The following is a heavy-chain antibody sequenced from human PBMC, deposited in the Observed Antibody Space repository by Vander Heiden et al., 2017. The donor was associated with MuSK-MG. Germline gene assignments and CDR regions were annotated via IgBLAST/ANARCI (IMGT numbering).Heavy chain of an antibody. CDR3: ARDQVTGTTLPLDY. V-gene: IGHV3-21*01. Sequence: EVQLVESGGGLVKPGWSLRLSCAASGFTFSSYSMNWVRQAPGKGLEWVSSISSSSSYIYYADSVKGRFTISRDNAKNSLYLQMNSLRAEDTAVYYCARDQVTGTTLPLDYWGQGTLVTVSS. J-gene: IGHJ4*02. CDR2: ISSSSSYI. CDR1: GFTFSSYS. D-gene: IGHD1-1*01.